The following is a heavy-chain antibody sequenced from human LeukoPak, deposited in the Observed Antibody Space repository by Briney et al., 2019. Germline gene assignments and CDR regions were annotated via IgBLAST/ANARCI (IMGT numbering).Heavy chain of an antibody. CDR2: IIPIFGTA. J-gene: IGHJ1*01. V-gene: IGHV1-69*13. CDR3: AGDRGTTLQYFQH. CDR1: GGTFSSYA. Sequence: GASVKVSCKASGGTFSSYAISWVRQAPGQGLEWMGGIIPIFGTANYAQKFQGRVTITADESTSTAYMELSSLRSEDTAVYYCAGDRGTTLQYFQHWGQGTLVTVSS. D-gene: IGHD4-17*01.